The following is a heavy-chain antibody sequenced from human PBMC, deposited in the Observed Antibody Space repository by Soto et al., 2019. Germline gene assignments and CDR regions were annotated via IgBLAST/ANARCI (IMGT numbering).Heavy chain of an antibody. CDR1: GGTFSSYA. CDR2: IIPIFGTA. CDR3: ARVGASTGIAVAGTPYYFDY. V-gene: IGHV1-69*06. Sequence: QVQLVQSGAEVKKPGSSVKVSCKASGGTFSSYAISWVRQAPGQGLEWMGGIIPIFGTANYAQKFQGRVKIPAEKSTSPAYMELSSLRSEETAVYYCARVGASTGIAVAGTPYYFDYWGQGTLVTVSS. D-gene: IGHD6-19*01. J-gene: IGHJ4*02.